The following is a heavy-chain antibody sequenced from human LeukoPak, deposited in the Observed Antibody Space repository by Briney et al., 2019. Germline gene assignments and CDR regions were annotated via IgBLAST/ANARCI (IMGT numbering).Heavy chain of an antibody. D-gene: IGHD3-16*01. CDR3: ARAIGDLQSYYYYYYMDV. CDR2: INHSGST. Sequence: SETLSLTCAVYGGSFSGYYWSWIRQPPGKGLEWIGEINHSGSTNYNPSLKSRVTISVDTSKNQFSLKLSSVTAADTAVYYCARAIGDLQSYYYYYYMDVWGKGTTVTVSS. CDR1: GGSFSGYY. V-gene: IGHV4-34*01. J-gene: IGHJ6*03.